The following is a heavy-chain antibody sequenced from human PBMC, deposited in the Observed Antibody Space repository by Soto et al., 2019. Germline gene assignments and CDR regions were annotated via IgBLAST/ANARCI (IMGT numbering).Heavy chain of an antibody. D-gene: IGHD1-1*01. CDR3: AREVDVQDAFDI. Sequence: QVQLQESGPGLVKPSQTLSLTCTVSGGSVSSDDYYWTWIRQPPGGGLEWIGYIYYSGNTYYNPSLKSRVTISVDTSKNQFSLKLSSVTAADTAVYYCAREVDVQDAFDIWGQGTMVTVSS. CDR1: GGSVSSDDYY. CDR2: IYYSGNT. V-gene: IGHV4-30-4*01. J-gene: IGHJ3*02.